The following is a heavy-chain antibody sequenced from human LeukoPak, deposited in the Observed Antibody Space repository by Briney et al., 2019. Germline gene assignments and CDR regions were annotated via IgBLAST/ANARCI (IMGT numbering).Heavy chain of an antibody. CDR1: GGSISTYY. J-gene: IGHJ5*02. CDR3: ARVIAAAGTTLFDP. V-gene: IGHV4-39*07. Sequence: PSETLSLTCTVSGGSISTYYWGWIRQPPGKGLEWIGSIYYSGSTYYNPSLKSRVTISVDTSKNQFSLKLSSVTAADTAVYYCARVIAAAGTTLFDPWGQGTLVTVSS. D-gene: IGHD6-13*01. CDR2: IYYSGST.